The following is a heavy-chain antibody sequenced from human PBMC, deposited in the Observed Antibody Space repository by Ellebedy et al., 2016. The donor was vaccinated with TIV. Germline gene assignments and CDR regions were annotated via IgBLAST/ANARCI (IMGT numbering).Heavy chain of an antibody. CDR2: ISNSGSST. Sequence: PGGSLRLSCAASGFTFSNHVLTWVRQAPGKGLEWISSISNSGSSTHYSDSVKGRFTISRDNSKNTLYLQMNSLRAEDTAVYYCARGTMILIGYWGQGTLVTVSS. CDR1: GFTFSNHV. V-gene: IGHV3-23*01. D-gene: IGHD3-22*01. CDR3: ARGTMILIGY. J-gene: IGHJ4*02.